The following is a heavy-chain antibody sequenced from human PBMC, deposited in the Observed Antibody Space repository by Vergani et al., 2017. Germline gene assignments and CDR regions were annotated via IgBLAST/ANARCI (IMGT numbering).Heavy chain of an antibody. V-gene: IGHV5-51*01. J-gene: IGHJ6*02. Sequence: EVQLVQSGAEVKKPGESLKISCKGSGYSFTSYWIGWVRQMPEKGLEWMGIIYPDDSDTRYSPSFQGQVTISAGKSISTAYLQWSSLKASDTAIYYCARQXSWSGSSHYGMDVWGQGTTVTVSS. CDR3: ARQXSWSGSSHYGMDV. CDR1: GYSFTSYW. CDR2: IYPDDSDT. D-gene: IGHD1-26*01.